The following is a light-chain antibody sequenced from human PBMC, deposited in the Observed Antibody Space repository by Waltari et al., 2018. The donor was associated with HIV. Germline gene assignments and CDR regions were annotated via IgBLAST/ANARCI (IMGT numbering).Light chain of an antibody. J-gene: IGLJ3*02. V-gene: IGLV1-47*01. CDR3: AAWDHSLSARV. CDR1: NSNIGRNS. CDR2: RDN. Sequence: QSVLTQPPSASGTPGQRVTISCSGSNSNIGRNSVYWYQQFPGTAPKLLIYRDNQRPSGVRDRFSGSKSGSSASLAISGLRSEDGADYYCAAWDHSLSARVFGGGTKMTVL.